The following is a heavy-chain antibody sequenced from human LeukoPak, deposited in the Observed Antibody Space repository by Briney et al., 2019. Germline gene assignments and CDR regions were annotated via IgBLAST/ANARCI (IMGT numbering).Heavy chain of an antibody. Sequence: GGSLRLSCAASGFTFSSYWMNWVRQAPGKGLEWVANIKPDGSHQYYVDSVKGRFTISRDNAKNSLYLQMNSLRAEDTAVYYCARENFQYWAQGTLVTVSS. J-gene: IGHJ4*02. CDR2: IKPDGSHQ. CDR3: ARENFQY. CDR1: GFTFSSYW. V-gene: IGHV3-7*04.